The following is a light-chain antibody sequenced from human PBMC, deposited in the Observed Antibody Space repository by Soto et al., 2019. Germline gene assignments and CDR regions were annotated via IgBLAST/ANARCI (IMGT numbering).Light chain of an antibody. CDR1: SSDVGAYNL. Sequence: QSALTQPASVSGSPGQSITISCTGTSSDVGAYNLVSWYQHHPGKAPKLMIYEGSKRPSGVSNRFSGSKSGNTASLTISGLQAEDEADYHGASYVGSNTYVFGSGTKVTVL. CDR2: EGS. CDR3: ASYVGSNTYV. J-gene: IGLJ1*01. V-gene: IGLV2-23*01.